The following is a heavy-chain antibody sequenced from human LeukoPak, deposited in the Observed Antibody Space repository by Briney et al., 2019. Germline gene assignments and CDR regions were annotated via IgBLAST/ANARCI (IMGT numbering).Heavy chain of an antibody. V-gene: IGHV3-23*01. CDR1: GFTFSSYA. Sequence: GGSLRLSCAASGFTFSSYAMSWVRQAPGKGLERVSTISDNGRSTYYADSVKGRFTISRDNSKNTLYLQMNSLRAEDTAVYYCTKRGTVTTFGHCDFWGQGTLVTVSS. CDR2: ISDNGRST. CDR3: TKRGTVTTFGHCDF. J-gene: IGHJ4*02. D-gene: IGHD4-17*01.